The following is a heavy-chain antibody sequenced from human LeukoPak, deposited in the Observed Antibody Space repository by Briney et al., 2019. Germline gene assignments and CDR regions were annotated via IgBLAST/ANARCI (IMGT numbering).Heavy chain of an antibody. V-gene: IGHV1-69*05. CDR1: GGTFNNYS. Sequence: SVKVSCKASGGTFNNYSISWVRQAPGQGLEWMGEIIPMLGIVNYVQRFQGRVTITTDEPTSTAYMELTSLRSEDTAVYYCVRGPYHDSDWYSWFDPWGQGTLVTVSS. CDR2: IIPMLGIV. D-gene: IGHD3-22*01. CDR3: VRGPYHDSDWYSWFDP. J-gene: IGHJ5*02.